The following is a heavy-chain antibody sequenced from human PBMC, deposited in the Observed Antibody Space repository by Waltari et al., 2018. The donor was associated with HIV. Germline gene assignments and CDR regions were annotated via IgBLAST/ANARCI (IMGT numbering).Heavy chain of an antibody. CDR3: ARGKYYYHSSGYYEYLPFDY. Sequence: EVQLVESGGGLVKPGGSLRLSCTASGFTFSTYSMNWVRQAPGKGVGAVSFIRSSNSYIYYADSGKSRFTITNDNAKNALYLQMNSLSADDTAVYYCARGKYYYHSSGYYEYLPFDYWGQGTLVTVSS. V-gene: IGHV3-21*06. CDR2: IRSSNSYI. D-gene: IGHD3-22*01. J-gene: IGHJ4*02. CDR1: GFTFSTYS.